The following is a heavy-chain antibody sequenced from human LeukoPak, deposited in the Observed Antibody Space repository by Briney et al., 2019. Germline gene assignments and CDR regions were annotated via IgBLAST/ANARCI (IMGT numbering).Heavy chain of an antibody. CDR2: MFHTGNS. Sequence: SETLSLTCTVFGYSISNSYYWGWIRQAPGKGLEWIGSMFHTGNSYYNPSLKRRVTIAIDTSKNQFSLKLSSVTAADTAVYYCARHRDGSGSYEDYYYYMDVWGKGTTVTISS. J-gene: IGHJ6*03. CDR1: GYSISNSYY. D-gene: IGHD3-10*01. CDR3: ARHRDGSGSYEDYYYYMDV. V-gene: IGHV4-38-2*02.